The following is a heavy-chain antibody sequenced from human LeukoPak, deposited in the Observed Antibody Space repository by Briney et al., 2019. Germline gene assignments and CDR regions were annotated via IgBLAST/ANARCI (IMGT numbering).Heavy chain of an antibody. V-gene: IGHV4-30-4*08. J-gene: IGHJ6*02. CDR3: ARDSRGRGSSWYEQVPMWYYYGMDV. D-gene: IGHD6-13*01. CDR1: GGSISSGGYY. Sequence: PSETQSLTCTVSGGSISSGGYYWSWIRQPPGKGLEWIGSIYYSGSTYYNPSLKSRVTISVDTSKNQFSLKLSSVTAADTAVYYCARDSRGRGSSWYEQVPMWYYYGMDVWGQGTTVTVSS. CDR2: IYYSGST.